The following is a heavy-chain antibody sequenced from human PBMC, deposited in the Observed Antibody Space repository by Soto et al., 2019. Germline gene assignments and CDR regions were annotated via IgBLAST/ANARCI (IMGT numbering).Heavy chain of an antibody. CDR1: GGTFSSYA. CDR2: IIPIFGTA. CDR3: AIEVVQTKLRYFDWLPHDAFDI. V-gene: IGHV1-69*13. J-gene: IGHJ3*02. D-gene: IGHD3-9*01. Sequence: SVKVSCKASGGTFSSYAISWVRQAPGQGLEWMGGIIPIFGTANYAQKFQGRVTITADESTSTAYMELSSLRSEDTAVYYCAIEVVQTKLRYFDWLPHDAFDIWGQGTMVTVS.